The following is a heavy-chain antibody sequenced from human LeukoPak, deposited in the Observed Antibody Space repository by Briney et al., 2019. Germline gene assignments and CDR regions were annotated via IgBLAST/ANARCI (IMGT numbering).Heavy chain of an antibody. Sequence: GGSLRLSCAASGFTFSSYAMSWVRQAPGKGLEWVSAIGGSGGSTYYADSVKGRFTISRDNSKNTLYLQMNSLRAEDTAVYYCAKEGAARVYYYYYGMDVWGQGTLVTVSS. V-gene: IGHV3-23*01. J-gene: IGHJ6*02. D-gene: IGHD6-6*01. CDR2: IGGSGGST. CDR1: GFTFSSYA. CDR3: AKEGAARVYYYYYGMDV.